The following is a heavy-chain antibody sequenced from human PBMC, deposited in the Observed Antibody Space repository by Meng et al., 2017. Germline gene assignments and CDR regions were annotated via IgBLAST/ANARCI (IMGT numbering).Heavy chain of an antibody. Sequence: SLKISCTASGFIFGDYAMSWFRQAPGKGLEWVGFIRSKAYGGTTEYAASVKGRFTISRDDSKSIAYLQMNSLKTEDTAVYYCTRRMGVWGSYRSRGGGFDYWGQGTLVTVSS. CDR1: GFIFGDYA. CDR2: IRSKAYGGTT. D-gene: IGHD3-16*02. CDR3: TRRMGVWGSYRSRGGGFDY. V-gene: IGHV3-49*03. J-gene: IGHJ4*02.